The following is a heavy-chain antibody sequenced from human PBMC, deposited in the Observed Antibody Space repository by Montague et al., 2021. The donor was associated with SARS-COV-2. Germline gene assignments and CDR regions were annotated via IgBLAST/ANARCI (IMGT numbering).Heavy chain of an antibody. CDR2: ISYDGSNK. CDR1: GFTFSNSA. CDR3: AKDQGDCSSSRCFRGWTYYYYGMDV. Sequence: YRRLSCAASGFTFSNSAMNWVRQAPGKGLEWVAVISYDGSNKHYADSVKGRFTISRDNSKNTLYLQMNSLRAEDTAVYYCAKDQGDCSSSRCFRGWTYYYYGMDVWGQGTTVTVSS. J-gene: IGHJ6*02. V-gene: IGHV3-30*18. D-gene: IGHD2-2*01.